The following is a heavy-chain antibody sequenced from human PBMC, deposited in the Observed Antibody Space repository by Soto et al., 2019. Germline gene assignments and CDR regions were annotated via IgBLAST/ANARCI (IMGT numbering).Heavy chain of an antibody. V-gene: IGHV3-23*01. CDR3: AKQGGKYGIRSFDP. Sequence: GGSLRLSCAASGFTFSSFFMDWVRQAPGKGPEWVSGIDTSGGVTKYADSVKGRFTISRDNSKNTLCLQMDSLTADDTAVYYCAKQGGKYGIRSFDPWGQGTLVTVSS. D-gene: IGHD1-1*01. CDR1: GFTFSSFF. CDR2: IDTSGGVT. J-gene: IGHJ5*02.